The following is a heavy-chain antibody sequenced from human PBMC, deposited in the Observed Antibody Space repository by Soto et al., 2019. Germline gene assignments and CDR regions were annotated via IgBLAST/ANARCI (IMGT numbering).Heavy chain of an antibody. CDR3: ARDSGGDYHNYSMDV. CDR1: GFTFSKYA. Sequence: QMQLVESGGGVVQPGTSLRLSCAASGFTFSKYAMHWVRQAPGKGLEWVTIIWYDGSDKNYGDSVKGRFTISRDNSKNTRYLQMNSLRVEDTAVYNCARDSGGDYHNYSMDVWGKGTTVTVSS. CDR2: IWYDGSDK. D-gene: IGHD4-17*01. J-gene: IGHJ6*03. V-gene: IGHV3-33*01.